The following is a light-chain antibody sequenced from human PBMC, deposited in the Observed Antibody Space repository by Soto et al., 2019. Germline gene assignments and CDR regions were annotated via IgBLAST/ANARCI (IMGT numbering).Light chain of an antibody. Sequence: EIVITQSPATLSVSPGERATLSCRASQSISSSLAWYQQKPGQAPRLLIYGASTRATGLPGRFSGSGSGTEFTLTISSLQSEDFAVYYCQQYYNWPFTFGQGTRLEIK. J-gene: IGKJ5*01. CDR1: QSISSS. V-gene: IGKV3-15*01. CDR3: QQYYNWPFT. CDR2: GAS.